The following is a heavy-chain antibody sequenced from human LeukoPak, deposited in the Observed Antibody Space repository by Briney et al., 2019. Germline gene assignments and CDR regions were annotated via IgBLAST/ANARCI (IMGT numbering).Heavy chain of an antibody. V-gene: IGHV4-59*13. CDR3: ARSSSGSYHHAFGF. J-gene: IGHJ4*02. Sequence: SETLSLTCGLSGGSISTTYWSWIRQSPGKGLEWIAFINNRGTTNYNPSLMSRVTISLDMSKDQVYLNMTSVTPADAAVYYCARSSSGSYHHAFGFWSPGTLVTVSS. CDR1: GGSISTTY. D-gene: IGHD3-10*01. CDR2: INNRGTT.